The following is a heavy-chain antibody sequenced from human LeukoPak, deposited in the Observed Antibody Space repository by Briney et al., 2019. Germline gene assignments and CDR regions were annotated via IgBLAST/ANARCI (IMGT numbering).Heavy chain of an antibody. J-gene: IGHJ4*02. CDR3: AKDLSEAPVY. CDR1: GFTFSSYG. V-gene: IGHV3-30*18. CDR2: ISYDGNNK. Sequence: PGGSLRLSCAASGFTFSSYGMHWVRQAPGKGLEWVAVISYDGNNKYYADSVKGRFTISRDNSKNTLYLQMNSLRAEDTAVYYCAKDLSEAPVYWGQGTLVTVSS.